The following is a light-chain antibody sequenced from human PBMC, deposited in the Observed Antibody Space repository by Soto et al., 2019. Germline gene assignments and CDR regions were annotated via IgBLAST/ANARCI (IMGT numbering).Light chain of an antibody. Sequence: QSVLTQPPSASGTPGQRVTISCSGSSSNIGTNFVDWYQQLPGTAPKLLIYSSNQRPSGVPDRFSGSRSGTSASLTISGLRSEDEADYYCAAWDVSLRDVVFGGGTKVTVL. CDR1: SSNIGTNF. CDR2: SSN. J-gene: IGLJ2*01. CDR3: AAWDVSLRDVV. V-gene: IGLV1-47*02.